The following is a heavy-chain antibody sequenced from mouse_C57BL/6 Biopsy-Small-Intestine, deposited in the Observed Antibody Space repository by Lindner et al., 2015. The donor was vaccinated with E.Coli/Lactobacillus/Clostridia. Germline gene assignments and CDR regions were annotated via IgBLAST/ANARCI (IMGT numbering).Heavy chain of an antibody. CDR3: AKFGAIGPTLHS. J-gene: IGHJ4*01. CDR1: ENTLTNFD. Sequence: SVKVSCKAAENTLTNFDIHWVRQATGQGLEWMGWMNAKTGNADYAQRFQGRITVTRDTSITTAYLEINSLRSEDTATYYCAKFGAIGPTLHSWGQGTLVTVSS. CDR2: MNAKTGNA. V-gene: IGHV1-79*01. D-gene: IGHD2-10*01.